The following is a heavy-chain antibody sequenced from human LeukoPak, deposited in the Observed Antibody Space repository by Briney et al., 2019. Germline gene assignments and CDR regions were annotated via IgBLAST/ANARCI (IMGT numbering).Heavy chain of an antibody. Sequence: GGSLRLSCAASGFTFSSYAMSWVRQAPGKGLEWVSAISGSGGSTYYADSVKGRFTIPRDNAKNSLYLQMNSLRVEDTAVYYCARAAVYCSSSTCRTNFDSWGQGTLVTVSS. CDR2: ISGSGGST. CDR1: GFTFSSYA. V-gene: IGHV3-23*01. J-gene: IGHJ4*02. D-gene: IGHD2-2*01. CDR3: ARAAVYCSSSTCRTNFDS.